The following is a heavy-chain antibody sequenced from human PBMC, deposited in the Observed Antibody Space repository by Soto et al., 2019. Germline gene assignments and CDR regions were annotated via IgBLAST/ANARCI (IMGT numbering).Heavy chain of an antibody. CDR1: GFTFSSYS. D-gene: IGHD3-10*01. V-gene: IGHV3-21*01. Sequence: GGSLRLSCAASGFTFSSYSMNWVRQAPGKGLEWVSSISSSSSYIYYADSVKGRFTISRDNAKNPLYLQMNSLRAEDTAVYYCARDLVTMVRGVATYYYYYGMDVWGQGTTVTVSS. J-gene: IGHJ6*02. CDR3: ARDLVTMVRGVATYYYYYGMDV. CDR2: ISSSSSYI.